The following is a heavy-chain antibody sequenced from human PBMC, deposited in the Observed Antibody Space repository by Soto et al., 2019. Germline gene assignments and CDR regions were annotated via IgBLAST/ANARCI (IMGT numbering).Heavy chain of an antibody. CDR1: GFTFSSYG. CDR3: AKEVIPYYSYYGMDV. Sequence: PGGSLRLSCAASGFTFSSYGMHWVRQAPGKGLEWVALISYDGSNKYFADSVKGRFTISRDISKNTLNLKMNSLRAEDTVFYYCAKEVIPYYSYYGMDVWGQGTTVTVSS. D-gene: IGHD3-22*01. J-gene: IGHJ6*02. CDR2: ISYDGSNK. V-gene: IGHV3-30*18.